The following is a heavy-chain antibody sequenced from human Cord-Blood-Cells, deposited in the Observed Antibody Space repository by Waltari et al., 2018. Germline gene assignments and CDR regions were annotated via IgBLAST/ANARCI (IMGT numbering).Heavy chain of an antibody. Sequence: EVQLVESGGGLVQPGGSLKLPCAASGFTFSGSATLLVRQASGNGLEWVGRIGSKANSYETAYAASVKGRFTISRDDSKNTAYLQMNSLKTEDTAVYYCTFMITFGGVIVDYWGQGTLVTVSS. V-gene: IGHV3-73*02. J-gene: IGHJ4*02. CDR3: TFMITFGGVIVDY. CDR1: GFTFSGSA. CDR2: IGSKANSYET. D-gene: IGHD3-16*02.